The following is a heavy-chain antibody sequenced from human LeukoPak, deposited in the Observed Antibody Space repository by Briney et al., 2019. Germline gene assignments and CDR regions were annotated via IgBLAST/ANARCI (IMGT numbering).Heavy chain of an antibody. J-gene: IGHJ5*02. CDR1: GGSISSNNW. V-gene: IGHV4-4*02. D-gene: IGHD4/OR15-4a*01. CDR3: ERWVSLGCGELPPGLPP. Sequence: SGTLSLTCAVSGGSISSNNWWSWVRQPPGKGLEWIGEIYHSGSTNYNPSLKSRVTISVDKSKNQFSLKLSSVTAADTAVYYCERWVSLGCGELPPGLPPWGQGTLVRLL. CDR2: IYHSGST.